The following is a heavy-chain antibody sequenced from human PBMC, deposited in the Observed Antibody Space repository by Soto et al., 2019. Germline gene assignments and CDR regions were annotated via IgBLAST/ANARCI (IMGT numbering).Heavy chain of an antibody. Sequence: SETLSLTCTVSGGSISSGGYYWSWIRQHPGKGLEWIGYIYYSGSTYYNPSLKSRVTISVDTSKNQFSLKLSSVTAADTAVYYCARSPYGDPHLDYWGQGTLVTVSS. CDR2: IYYSGST. V-gene: IGHV4-31*03. J-gene: IGHJ4*02. D-gene: IGHD4-17*01. CDR3: ARSPYGDPHLDY. CDR1: GGSISSGGYY.